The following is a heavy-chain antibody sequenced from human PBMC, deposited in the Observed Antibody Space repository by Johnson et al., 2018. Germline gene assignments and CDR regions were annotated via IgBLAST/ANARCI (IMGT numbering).Heavy chain of an antibody. V-gene: IGHV4-34*01. Sequence: QVQLQQWGAGLLKPSETLSLTCAVYGGSFSGYYWSWIRQPPGKGLEWIGEINHSGSTNYNPSLKSRVTISVDTSKNQFSLKLSSVTAADTALYYCARVGYFGSGSYYNQYYYYYYYLDVWGKGTPVTVSS. CDR2: INHSGST. J-gene: IGHJ6*03. CDR1: GGSFSGYY. D-gene: IGHD3-10*01. CDR3: ARVGYFGSGSYYNQYYYYYYYLDV.